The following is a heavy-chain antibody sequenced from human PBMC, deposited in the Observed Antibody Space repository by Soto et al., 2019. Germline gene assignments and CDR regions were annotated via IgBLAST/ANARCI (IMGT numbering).Heavy chain of an antibody. Sequence: PSETLSLTCTVSGDSIRSGNHYWSWIRQHPGKGLEWIGYICSSGSTYYNPSLKSRVTISVDTSKNQFSLKLSSVTAADTAVYYCARAPGYSYGPRPHYFDYWGQGTLVTVSS. V-gene: IGHV4-31*03. CDR1: GDSIRSGNHY. J-gene: IGHJ4*02. CDR3: ARAPGYSYGPRPHYFDY. CDR2: ICSSGST. D-gene: IGHD5-18*01.